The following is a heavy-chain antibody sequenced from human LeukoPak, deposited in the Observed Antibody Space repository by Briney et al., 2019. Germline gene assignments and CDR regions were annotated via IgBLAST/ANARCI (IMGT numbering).Heavy chain of an antibody. D-gene: IGHD3-3*01. J-gene: IGHJ4*02. V-gene: IGHV3-48*02. CDR3: ARGIEEWLYLYY. Sequence: GGSLRLSCAASGFTFSTYNMNWVRQAPGKGLEWVSYISSSSSPIFYADSVKGRFTISRDNAKNSLYLQMNSLRDEDTAVYYCARGIEEWLYLYYWGQGALVTVAS. CDR1: GFTFSTYN. CDR2: ISSSSSPI.